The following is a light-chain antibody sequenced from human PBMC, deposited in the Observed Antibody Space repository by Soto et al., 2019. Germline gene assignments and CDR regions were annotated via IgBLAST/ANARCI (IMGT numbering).Light chain of an antibody. V-gene: IGKV1-5*03. CDR1: QTISSW. CDR3: QQYGSSPLIT. J-gene: IGKJ5*01. CDR2: KAS. Sequence: DIQMTQSPSTLSGSVGDRVTITCRASQTISSWLAWYQQKPGKAPKLLIYKASSLESGVPSRFSGSGSGTEFTLTISRLEPEDFTVYYCQQYGSSPLITFGQGTRLEIK.